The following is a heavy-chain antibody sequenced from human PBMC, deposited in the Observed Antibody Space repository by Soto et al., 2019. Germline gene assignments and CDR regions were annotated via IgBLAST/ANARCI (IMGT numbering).Heavy chain of an antibody. Sequence: QVQLVQSGAEVKKPGASVKVSCKASGYTFTSYDINWVRQATGQGLEWMGWMNPNSGNTGYAQKFQGRVTMTRNTSISTAYMELSSLRSEDTAVYYCARGFGSSGWYVPWFDPWGQGTLVTVSS. CDR3: ARGFGSSGWYVPWFDP. D-gene: IGHD6-19*01. V-gene: IGHV1-8*01. CDR2: MNPNSGNT. CDR1: GYTFTSYD. J-gene: IGHJ5*02.